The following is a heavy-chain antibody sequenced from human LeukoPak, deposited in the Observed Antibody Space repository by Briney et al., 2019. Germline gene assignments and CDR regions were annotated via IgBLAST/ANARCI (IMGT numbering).Heavy chain of an antibody. CDR1: GFTFSSYS. J-gene: IGHJ4*02. V-gene: IGHV3-48*04. CDR3: ARGDPGIVGATGGDY. D-gene: IGHD1-26*01. Sequence: GGSLRLSCAASGFTFSSYSMNWVRQAPGKGLGRVSYISSSSSTIYYADSVKGRFTISRDNAKNSLYLQMNSLRAEDTAVYYCARGDPGIVGATGGDYWGQGTLVTVSS. CDR2: ISSSSSTI.